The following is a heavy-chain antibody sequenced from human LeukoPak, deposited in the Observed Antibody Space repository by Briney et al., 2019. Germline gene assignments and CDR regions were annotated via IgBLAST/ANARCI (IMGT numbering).Heavy chain of an antibody. CDR1: GFTFSSYA. V-gene: IGHV3-30*04. Sequence: PGRSLRLSCAASGFTFSSYAMHWVRQAPGKGLEWVAVISYDGSNKYYADSVKGRFTISRDNSKNTLYLQMNSLRAEDTAVYYCARVSVLWFGEYEPPDYWGQGTLVTVSS. CDR2: ISYDGSNK. CDR3: ARVSVLWFGEYEPPDY. D-gene: IGHD3-10*01. J-gene: IGHJ4*02.